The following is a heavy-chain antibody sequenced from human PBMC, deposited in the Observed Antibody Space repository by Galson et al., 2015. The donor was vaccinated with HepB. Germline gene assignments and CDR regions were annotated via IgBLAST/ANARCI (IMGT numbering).Heavy chain of an antibody. CDR1: GFTFSIEA. CDR2: TSYDDKTK. D-gene: IGHD3-16*01. V-gene: IGHV3-30-3*02. J-gene: IGHJ6*02. CDR3: AKDWGMGV. Sequence: SLRLSCAASGFTFSIEAMYWVRQAPDKGLEYVAATSYDDKTKYYADSVRGRFTISRDNSKNTLYLQMNSLRLEDTALYYCAKDWGMGVWGQGTTATVSS.